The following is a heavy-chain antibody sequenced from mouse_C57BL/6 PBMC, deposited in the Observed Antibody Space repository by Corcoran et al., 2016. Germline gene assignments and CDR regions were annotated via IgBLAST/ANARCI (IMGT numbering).Heavy chain of an antibody. Sequence: QVQLQQSGPELVKTGASVKLSCKASGYTSTRYDINWVKQMPGQGLEWIGWSYPRDGSTKYNEKFKGKATLTVDTSSSTAYMELHSLTSEDSAVYFCARVYLDYFDYWCQGTTLTVSS. V-gene: IGHV1-85*01. CDR2: SYPRDGST. CDR3: ARVYLDYFDY. D-gene: IGHD2-3*01. J-gene: IGHJ2*01. CDR1: GYTSTRYD.